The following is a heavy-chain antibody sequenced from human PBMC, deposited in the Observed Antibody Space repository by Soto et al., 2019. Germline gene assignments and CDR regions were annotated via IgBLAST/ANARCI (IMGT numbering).Heavy chain of an antibody. J-gene: IGHJ4*02. CDR1: DGSVNSGNYY. CDR3: ARDALALFDS. V-gene: IGHV4-61*01. Sequence: PSETLSLTCSVSDGSVNSGNYYWTWIRQPSGKGLEWIGYIHSSGSTLYSPSLKSRVIISVDTSMNQFSLKVNSLTAADTAVYYCARDALALFDSWGQGTLVTVSS. CDR2: IHSSGST. D-gene: IGHD6-13*01.